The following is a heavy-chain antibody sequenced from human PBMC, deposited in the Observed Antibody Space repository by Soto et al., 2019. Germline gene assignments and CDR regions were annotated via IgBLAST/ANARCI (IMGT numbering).Heavy chain of an antibody. CDR3: HCDYREY. CDR2: SRKRVDNYIP. V-gene: IGHV3-72*01. CDR1: GFTFSDDH. D-gene: IGHD4-17*01. J-gene: IGHJ4*02. Sequence: EVQVVQSGGGLVRPGGSLRLSCAVSGFTFSDDHMDWVRQAPGKGREWVGRSRKRVDNYIPEYAASVKGRFTISRDEAQNLLYLQIRLLKTQHTAVYYCHCDYREYWGQGTLLTVSS.